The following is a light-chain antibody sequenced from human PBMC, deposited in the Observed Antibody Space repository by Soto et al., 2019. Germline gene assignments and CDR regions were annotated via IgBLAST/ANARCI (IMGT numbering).Light chain of an antibody. J-gene: IGLJ3*02. CDR3: QSYDNNNHWV. Sequence: NFMLTQRHSVSESPGKTVTMSCTRSSGSIANNFVQWYQQRPGSSPTTVIYKDNQRPSGVPDRFSGSIDSSSNSASLSISGLKTEDEADYYCQSYDNNNHWVFGGGTKLTVL. V-gene: IGLV6-57*01. CDR1: SGSIANNF. CDR2: KDN.